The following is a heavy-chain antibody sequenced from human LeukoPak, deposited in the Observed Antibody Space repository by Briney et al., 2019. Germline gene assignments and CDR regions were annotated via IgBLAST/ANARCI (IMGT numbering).Heavy chain of an antibody. CDR3: ARDFFSYDGTENNYEDTFDI. CDR2: ISGFRGNT. V-gene: IGHV1-18*01. D-gene: IGHD3-22*01. Sequence: ASVKVSCKASGYTFSSYGLSWVRQAAGQGLEWMGGISGFRGNTNYAQKFRGRVTMTTDTSTTTAYMELRSLNSDDTAVYYCARDFFSYDGTENNYEDTFDIWGQGTMVTVSS. CDR1: GYTFSSYG. J-gene: IGHJ3*02.